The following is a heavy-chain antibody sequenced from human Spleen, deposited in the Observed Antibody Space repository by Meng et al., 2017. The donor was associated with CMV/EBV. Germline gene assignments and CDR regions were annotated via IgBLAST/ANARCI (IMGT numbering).Heavy chain of an antibody. D-gene: IGHD5-24*01. V-gene: IGHV3-11*01. CDR1: GFTFSDYS. CDR2: ISSSGSTI. J-gene: IGHJ4*02. Sequence: GGSLRLSCAASGFTFSDYSMNWIRQAPGKGLEWVSYISSSGSTIYYADSVKGRFTISRDNAKNSLYLQMNSLRAEDTAVYYCARDMGDGYNQYYFDYWGQGTLVTVSS. CDR3: ARDMGDGYNQYYFDY.